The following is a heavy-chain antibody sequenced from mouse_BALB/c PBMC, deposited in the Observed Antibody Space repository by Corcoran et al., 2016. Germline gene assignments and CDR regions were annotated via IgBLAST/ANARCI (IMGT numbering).Heavy chain of an antibody. CDR2: INTYTGEP. CDR3: ASDPSWFAY. J-gene: IGHJ3*01. Sequence: QIQLVQSGPELKKPGEPVKISCKASGYTFTNYGMNWVKQAPGKGLKWMGWINTYTGEPTYADDFKGRFAFSLETSASTAYLQINSLKNEDTATYFCASDPSWFAYWGQGTLVTVSA. V-gene: IGHV9-3-1*01. CDR1: GYTFTNYG.